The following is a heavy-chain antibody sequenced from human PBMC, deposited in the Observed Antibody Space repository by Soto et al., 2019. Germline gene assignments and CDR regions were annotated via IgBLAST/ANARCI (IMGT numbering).Heavy chain of an antibody. CDR1: GGSFGIYP. CDR2: VIPILNVA. V-gene: IGHV1-69*04. D-gene: IGHD2-2*01. J-gene: IGHJ4*02. CDR3: ARESTSGLDY. Sequence: QVQLVQSGAEVKKPGSSVKVSCQTSGGSFGIYPISWVRQAPGQGLEWVGRVIPILNVANYKQKLHGRLTLTADKSTTTAYMELSSLTSEDTAVYYCARESTSGLDYWGQGTLVTVSS.